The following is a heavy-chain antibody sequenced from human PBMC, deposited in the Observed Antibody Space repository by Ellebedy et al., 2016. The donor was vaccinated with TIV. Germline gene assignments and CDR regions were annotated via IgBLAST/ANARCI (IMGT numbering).Heavy chain of an antibody. Sequence: SVKVSCXASGGTFSSYAISWVRQAPGQGLEWMGGITPIFGTANYAQKFQGRVTITADKSTSTAYMELSSLRSEDTAVYYCASDYDSSGYYLYYYYGMDVWGQGTTVTVSS. V-gene: IGHV1-69*06. J-gene: IGHJ6*02. CDR1: GGTFSSYA. CDR3: ASDYDSSGYYLYYYYGMDV. CDR2: ITPIFGTA. D-gene: IGHD3-22*01.